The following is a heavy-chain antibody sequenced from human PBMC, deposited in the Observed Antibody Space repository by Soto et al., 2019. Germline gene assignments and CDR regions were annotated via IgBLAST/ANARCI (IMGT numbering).Heavy chain of an antibody. Sequence: QVQLVESGGGVVQPGASLRVSCAASGFDFNSYAIHWVRQAPGKGLEWMGVISNDGSNVYYADFVKGRFTISRDRSKNTFFLKGDRLRGDDPGTYYCAKAIQAATIGPSAMDVWGQGTTVTV. V-gene: IGHV3-30*18. CDR2: ISNDGSNV. CDR1: GFDFNSYA. D-gene: IGHD6-13*01. J-gene: IGHJ6*02. CDR3: AKAIQAATIGPSAMDV.